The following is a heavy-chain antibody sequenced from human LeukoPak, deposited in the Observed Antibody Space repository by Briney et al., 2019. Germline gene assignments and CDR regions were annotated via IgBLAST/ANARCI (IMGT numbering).Heavy chain of an antibody. D-gene: IGHD6-13*01. J-gene: IGHJ3*02. CDR1: GFTFSSYW. CDR3: ARDMAATGTIDI. CDR2: IGTDGSGT. Sequence: GRSLRLSCAASGFTFSSYWMHWVRQVPGKGLVWFARIGTDGSGTTYADYVQGRFTIPRDNAKNTLFLQMNSLRAEDTAVYYCARDMAATGTIDIWGQGTMVTVSS. V-gene: IGHV3-74*01.